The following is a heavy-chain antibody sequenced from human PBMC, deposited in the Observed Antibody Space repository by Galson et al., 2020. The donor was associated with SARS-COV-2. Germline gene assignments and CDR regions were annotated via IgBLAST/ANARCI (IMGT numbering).Heavy chain of an antibody. D-gene: IGHD3-22*01. CDR3: ARVKFPAFDSNLDY. Sequence: GESLKISCVVSGFTFSSFAMHWVRQAPGKGLEWVAVISYDGTTNYYADSVKGRFTISRENSKNTLYLQMNNLRAEDTAVYYCARVKFPAFDSNLDYWGQGTLVTVSS. CDR1: GFTFSSFA. J-gene: IGHJ4*02. V-gene: IGHV3-30*04. CDR2: ISYDGTTN.